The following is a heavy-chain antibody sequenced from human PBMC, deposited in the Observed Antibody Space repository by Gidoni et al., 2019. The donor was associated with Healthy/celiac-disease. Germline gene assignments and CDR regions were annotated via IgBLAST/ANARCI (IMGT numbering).Heavy chain of an antibody. CDR3: ARPVRYLGSYLWHAFDI. CDR1: GGSSSSRRYY. Sequence: QRQLQESGPGLVKASETRSRTCTVAGGSSSSRRYYWCWIRKPPGKGLEWIGSSYYSGSTYYHPSLKSRVTISVDTSKTHFSLKLSSVTAADTAVYYCARPVRYLGSYLWHAFDIWGQGTMVTVSS. CDR2: SYYSGST. V-gene: IGHV4-39*01. J-gene: IGHJ3*02. D-gene: IGHD1-26*01.